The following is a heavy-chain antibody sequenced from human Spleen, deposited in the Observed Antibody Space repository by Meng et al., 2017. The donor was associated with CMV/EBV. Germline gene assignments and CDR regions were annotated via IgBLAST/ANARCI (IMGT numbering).Heavy chain of an antibody. CDR1: GYTFTGYY. V-gene: IGHV1-2*02. D-gene: IGHD2-2*01. Sequence: ASVKVSCKASGYTFTGYYMHWVRQAPGQGLEWMGWINPNSGGTNYAQKFQGRVTMTRDTSISTAYMELSRLRSDDTAVYYCARGEWNQLRQTYYYYYGMDVWGQGTTVTVSS. CDR3: ARGEWNQLRQTYYYYYGMDV. J-gene: IGHJ6*02. CDR2: INPNSGGT.